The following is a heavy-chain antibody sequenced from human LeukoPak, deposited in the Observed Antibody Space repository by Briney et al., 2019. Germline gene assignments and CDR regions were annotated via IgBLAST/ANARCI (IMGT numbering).Heavy chain of an antibody. D-gene: IGHD3-3*01. V-gene: IGHV4-34*12. J-gene: IGHJ5*02. CDR1: GGSFSGYY. Sequence: PSETLSLTCAVYGGSFSGYYWGWIRQSPGKGLEWIGSIFSSGSTYYNPSLKSRVTISVDTSKNQYSLKLSSVTAADTAVYYCARPYYDFWSGFFFWFDPWGQGTLVTVSS. CDR3: ARPYYDFWSGFFFWFDP. CDR2: IFSSGST.